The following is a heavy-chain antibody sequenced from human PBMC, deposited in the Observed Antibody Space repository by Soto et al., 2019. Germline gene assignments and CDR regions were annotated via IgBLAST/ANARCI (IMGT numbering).Heavy chain of an antibody. CDR1: GYTFTSYY. CDR3: ARGGGIVVVTAPYDP. CDR2: INPSGGYT. Sequence: QVQLVQSGAEVKKPGASVKVSCKASGYTFTSYYMNWVRQAPGQGLEWVGIINPSGGYTTYAQRFLGRVTMTSDTSTSTVHMELGSLTSEDTAVYYCARGGGIVVVTAPYDPWGQGTLVTVSS. J-gene: IGHJ5*02. D-gene: IGHD2-21*02. V-gene: IGHV1-46*03.